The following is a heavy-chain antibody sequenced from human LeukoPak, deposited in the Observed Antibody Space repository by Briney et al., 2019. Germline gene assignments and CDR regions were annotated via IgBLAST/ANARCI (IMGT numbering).Heavy chain of an antibody. CDR1: GFSVSTYP. D-gene: IGHD6-19*01. Sequence: PGGSLRLSCTASGFSVSTYPMAWVRPAPGKGLQWVSTITASGTDTFYADSVKGRFTISRDNSKNTLSLQMNSPRAEDTALYYCAKYSSGWVNDYWGQGTLVTVSS. J-gene: IGHJ4*02. CDR3: AKYSSGWVNDY. V-gene: IGHV3-23*01. CDR2: ITASGTDT.